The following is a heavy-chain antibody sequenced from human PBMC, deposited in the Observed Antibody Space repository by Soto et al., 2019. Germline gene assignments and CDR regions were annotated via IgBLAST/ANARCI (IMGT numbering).Heavy chain of an antibody. Sequence: QSQTLSLTCAISGDSVSSNSAAWNWIRQSPSRGLEWLGRTYYRSKWYNDYAVSVKSRITINPDTSKNQFSLQLNSVTPEDTAVYYCARGVDYGDFNYYYYYMDVWGKGTTVTVSS. CDR3: ARGVDYGDFNYYYYYMDV. CDR1: GDSVSSNSAA. D-gene: IGHD4-17*01. V-gene: IGHV6-1*01. J-gene: IGHJ6*03. CDR2: TYYRSKWYN.